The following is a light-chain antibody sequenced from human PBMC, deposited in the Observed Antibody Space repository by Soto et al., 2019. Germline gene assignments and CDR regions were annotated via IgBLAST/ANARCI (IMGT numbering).Light chain of an antibody. CDR3: QQYYSSSIT. Sequence: AIRMTQSPSSFSASTGDRVTITCRASQGISSYLAWYQQKPGKAPKLLIYAASTLQSGVLSRFSGSGSGTDFTLTISCLQSEDFATYYCQQYYSSSITFGQGTRLEIK. CDR1: QGISSY. CDR2: AAS. J-gene: IGKJ5*01. V-gene: IGKV1-8*01.